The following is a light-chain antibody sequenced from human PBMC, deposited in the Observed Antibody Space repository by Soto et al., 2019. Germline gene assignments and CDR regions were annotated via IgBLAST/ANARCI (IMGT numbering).Light chain of an antibody. J-gene: IGKJ1*01. Sequence: EIVMTQSPATLSVSPGERVTLSCRASQSLTRNLAWYQHKPGQSPRLLIYGASSRATGIPDRFIGSGSGTDFTLTISRLEPEDFAVYYCQHYITSLTTFGQGTKVDIK. CDR1: QSLTRN. V-gene: IGKV3D-15*01. CDR3: QHYITSLTT. CDR2: GAS.